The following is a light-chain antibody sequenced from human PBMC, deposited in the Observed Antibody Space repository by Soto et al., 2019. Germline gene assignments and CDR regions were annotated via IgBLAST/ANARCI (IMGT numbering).Light chain of an antibody. CDR2: DVS. J-gene: IGLJ6*01. CDR3: SSYAGSYTYV. Sequence: QSVLTQPRSVSGSPGQSVPISCTGTSSDVGGYTSVSWYQHHPGKAPRLIIYDVSKRPSGVPDRFSGSKSGNTASLTISGLQAEDEADYYCSSYAGSYTYVFGSGTKLTVL. V-gene: IGLV2-11*01. CDR1: SSDVGGYTS.